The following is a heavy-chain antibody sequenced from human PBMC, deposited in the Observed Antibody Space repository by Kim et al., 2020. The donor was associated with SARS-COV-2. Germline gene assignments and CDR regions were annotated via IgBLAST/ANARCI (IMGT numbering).Heavy chain of an antibody. D-gene: IGHD3-22*01. CDR3: ARGPLVISGGYYYYYGMDV. V-gene: IGHV3-49*02. J-gene: IGHJ6*02. Sequence: GRFTISRDDSKRIAYLQMNSLKPEDTAVYYCARGPLVISGGYYYYYGMDVWGQGTTVTVSS.